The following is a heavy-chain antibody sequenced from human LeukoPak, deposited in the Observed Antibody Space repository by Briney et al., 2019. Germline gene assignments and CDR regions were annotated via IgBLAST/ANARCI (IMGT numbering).Heavy chain of an antibody. J-gene: IGHJ4*02. CDR1: GFTFSSYS. D-gene: IGHD6-13*01. Sequence: PGGSLRLSCAASGFTFSSYSMNWVRQAPGKGLEWVSSISSSSSYIYYADSVKGRFTISRDNAKNSLYLQMNSLRAEDTAVYYCARVRSWYPYFDYWGQGTLVTVSS. V-gene: IGHV3-21*01. CDR3: ARVRSWYPYFDY. CDR2: ISSSSSYI.